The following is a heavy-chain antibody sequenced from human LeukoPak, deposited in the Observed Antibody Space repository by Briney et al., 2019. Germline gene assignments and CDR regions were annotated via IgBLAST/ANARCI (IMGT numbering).Heavy chain of an antibody. D-gene: IGHD3-10*01. V-gene: IGHV1-3*01. Sequence: ASVKGSGKASGYTFTSYAMHWVGQAPGQRLEWVGWINAGNGNTKYSQKFQGRVTITRDTSASTAYMELSSLSSEDTAVYYCARDLDGTMVRGVPLNYWGQGTLVTVSS. J-gene: IGHJ4*02. CDR3: ARDLDGTMVRGVPLNY. CDR2: INAGNGNT. CDR1: GYTFTSYA.